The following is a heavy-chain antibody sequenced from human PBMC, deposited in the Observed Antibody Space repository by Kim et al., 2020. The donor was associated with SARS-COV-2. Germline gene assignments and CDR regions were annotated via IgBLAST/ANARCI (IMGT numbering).Heavy chain of an antibody. CDR3: ASHFYFAFDF. CDR1: GLEFTNRW. V-gene: IGHV3-7*01. Sequence: GGSLRLSCVASGLEFTNRWMTWIRQAPGKGLEWVANIKKKGVEKDYLDSVKGRFTISRDNVVNSVYLHMYSVRVEDTAVYYCASHFYFAFDFWG. J-gene: IGHJ3*01. D-gene: IGHD2-21*01. CDR2: IKKKGVEK.